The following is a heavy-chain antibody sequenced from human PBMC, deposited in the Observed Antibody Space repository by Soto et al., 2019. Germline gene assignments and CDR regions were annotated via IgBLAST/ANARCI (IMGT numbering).Heavy chain of an antibody. CDR2: ISAYNGNT. J-gene: IGHJ4*02. D-gene: IGHD6-19*01. CDR1: GYTFTSYG. V-gene: IGHV1-18*04. CDR3: ASAAVTGTAGLDF. Sequence: ASVKVSCKASGYTFTSYGISWVRQAPGQGLEWMGWISAYNGNTNYAQKLQGRVTVTTDTSTSTAYMELRSLRSDDTAVYYCASAAVTGTAGLDFWGQGTQVTVSS.